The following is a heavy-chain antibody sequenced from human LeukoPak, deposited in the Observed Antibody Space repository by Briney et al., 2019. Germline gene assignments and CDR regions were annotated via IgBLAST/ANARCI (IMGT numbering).Heavy chain of an antibody. J-gene: IGHJ6*03. D-gene: IGHD2/OR15-2a*01. V-gene: IGHV1-8*03. CDR2: MNPNSGNT. CDR1: GYTFTSYD. CDR3: ARGEYDSYYYYMDV. Sequence: ASVKVSCKASGYTFTSYDINWVRQATGQGLEWMGWMNPNSGNTGYAQKFQGRVTITRNTSISTAYMELSSLRSEDTAVYYCARGEYDSYYYYMDVWGKGTTVTVSS.